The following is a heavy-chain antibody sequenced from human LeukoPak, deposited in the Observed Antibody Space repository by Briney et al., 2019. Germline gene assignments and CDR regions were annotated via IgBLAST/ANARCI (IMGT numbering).Heavy chain of an antibody. V-gene: IGHV1-46*01. D-gene: IGHD3-22*01. CDR3: ARDQNYYDSSGYYQNWFDP. CDR2: INPSGGTT. Sequence: ASVKVSCKASGYTFTNYYIHWVRQAPGQGLEWMGLINPSGGTTNCAQKFQGRVTMTRDMSTTTVYMHLSSLRSEDTAVYYCARDQNYYDSSGYYQNWFDPWGQGTLVTVSS. CDR1: GYTFTNYY. J-gene: IGHJ5*02.